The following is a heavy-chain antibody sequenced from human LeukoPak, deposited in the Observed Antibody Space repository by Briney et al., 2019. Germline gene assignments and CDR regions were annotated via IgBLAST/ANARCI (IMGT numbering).Heavy chain of an antibody. CDR3: ARDLDDGVCSGGSCYSAIGFDY. D-gene: IGHD2-15*01. CDR2: IRYDGSNK. V-gene: IGHV3-30*02. CDR1: GFTFSSYG. Sequence: GGSLRLSCAASGFTFSSYGMHWVRQAPGKGLEWVAFIRYDGSNKYYADSVKGRFTISRDNSKNTLYLQMNSLRAEDTAVYYCARDLDDGVCSGGSCYSAIGFDYWGQGTLVTVSS. J-gene: IGHJ4*02.